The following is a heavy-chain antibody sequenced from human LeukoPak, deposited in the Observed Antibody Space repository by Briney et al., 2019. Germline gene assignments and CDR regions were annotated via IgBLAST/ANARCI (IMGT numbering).Heavy chain of an antibody. J-gene: IGHJ3*02. CDR3: ASTDTAMGPDAFDI. D-gene: IGHD5-18*01. Sequence: PSETLSLTXTVSGGSISSSSYYWGWIRQPPGKGLGGIGSIYYSGSTYYNPSLKSRVTISVDTSKNQFSLKLSSVTAADTAVYYRASTDTAMGPDAFDIWGQGTMVTVSS. CDR2: IYYSGST. CDR1: GGSISSSSYY. V-gene: IGHV4-39*01.